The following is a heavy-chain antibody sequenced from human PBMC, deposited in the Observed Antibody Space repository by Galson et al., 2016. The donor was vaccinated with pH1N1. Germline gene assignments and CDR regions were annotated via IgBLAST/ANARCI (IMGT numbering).Heavy chain of an antibody. J-gene: IGHJ4*02. CDR2: ISSSSIHI. Sequence: SLRLSCAASEFSEFSFSNYCLNWVRQAPGKGLGWIASISSSSIHIKYADSVKGRFTISRDNGKFSVYLQMNNMRDDDMAVYYCARAPYSTGWYPEFDFWGPGTLVTVSS. CDR3: ARAPYSTGWYPEFDF. D-gene: IGHD6-19*01. V-gene: IGHV3-21*01. CDR1: EFSEFSFSNYC.